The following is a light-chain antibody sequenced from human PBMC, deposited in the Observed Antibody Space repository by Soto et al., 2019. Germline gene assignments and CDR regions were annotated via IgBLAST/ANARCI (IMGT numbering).Light chain of an antibody. J-gene: IGKJ2*01. CDR2: AAS. Sequence: DIQMTQSPSSLSASVGDRVTITCRASQSISRYLNWYQQKPGKAPKLLIYAASSLQSGVPSRFSVSGSGTDFTLTISSLQPEDFATYYCQQSYSTPRMYTFGQGTKLEIK. CDR1: QSISRY. V-gene: IGKV1-39*01. CDR3: QQSYSTPRMYT.